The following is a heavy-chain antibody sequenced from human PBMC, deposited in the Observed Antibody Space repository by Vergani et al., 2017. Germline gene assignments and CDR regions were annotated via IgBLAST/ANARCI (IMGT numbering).Heavy chain of an antibody. CDR3: ARGLPTSTNFDY. CDR1: GGSISSGGYS. CDR2: IYHSGST. D-gene: IGHD1-26*01. Sequence: QLQLQESGSGLVKPSQTLSLTCAVSGGSISSGGYSWSWIRQPPGKGLEWIGYIYHSGSTYYNPSLKSRVTISVDTSKNQFSLKLSSVTAADTAVYYCARGLPTSTNFDYWGQGTLVTVSS. V-gene: IGHV4-30-2*01. J-gene: IGHJ4*02.